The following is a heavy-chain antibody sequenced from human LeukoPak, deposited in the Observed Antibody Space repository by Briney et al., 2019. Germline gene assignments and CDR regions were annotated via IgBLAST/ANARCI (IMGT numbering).Heavy chain of an antibody. J-gene: IGHJ4*02. CDR3: ARGGYSGLIDY. CDR1: GGSISSHY. D-gene: IGHD1-26*01. Sequence: SETLSLTCTVSGGSISSHYWSWIRQPPGKGLEWIGYIYYSGSTNYNPSLKSRVTISVDTSKNQFSLKLSSVTAADTAVYYCARGGYSGLIDYWGQGTLVTVSS. CDR2: IYYSGST. V-gene: IGHV4-59*11.